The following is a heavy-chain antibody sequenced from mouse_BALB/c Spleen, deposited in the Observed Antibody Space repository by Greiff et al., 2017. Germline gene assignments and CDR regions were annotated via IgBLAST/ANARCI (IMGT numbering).Heavy chain of an antibody. CDR2: IYPGSGST. CDR3: ARGNYDYDGLDY. V-gene: IGHV1-77*01. CDR1: GYTFTDYV. Sequence: VQRVESGPELVKPGASVKMSCKASGYTFTDYVISWVKQRTGQGLEWIGEIYPGSGSTYYNEKFKGKATLTADKSSNTAYMQLSSLTSEDSAVYFCARGNYDYDGLDYWGQGTLVTVSA. D-gene: IGHD2-4*01. J-gene: IGHJ3*01.